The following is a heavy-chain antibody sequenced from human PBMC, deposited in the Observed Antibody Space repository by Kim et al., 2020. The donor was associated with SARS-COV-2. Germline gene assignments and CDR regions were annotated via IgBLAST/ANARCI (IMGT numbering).Heavy chain of an antibody. J-gene: IGHJ6*02. CDR1: GGSISSSSYY. V-gene: IGHV4-39*01. Sequence: SETLSLTCTVSGGSISSSSYYWGWIRQPPGKGLEWIGSIYYSGSTYYNPSLKSRVTISVDTSKNQFSLKLSSVTAADTAVYYCAAAGTNYYYGMDVWGQGTTVTVSS. D-gene: IGHD6-13*01. CDR2: IYYSGST. CDR3: AAAGTNYYYGMDV.